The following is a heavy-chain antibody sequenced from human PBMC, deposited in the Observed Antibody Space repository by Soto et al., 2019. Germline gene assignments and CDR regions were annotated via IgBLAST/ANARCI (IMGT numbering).Heavy chain of an antibody. CDR2: IIPIFGTA. CDR1: GGTFSSYA. Sequence: ASVKVSCKASGGTFSSYAISWVRQAPGQGLEWMGGIIPIFGTANYAQKFQGRVTITADESTSTAYMELSSLRSEDTAVYYCARAQGEYCGGACHLDFDIWGQGTMVTVSS. J-gene: IGHJ3*02. D-gene: IGHD2-21*02. CDR3: ARAQGEYCGGACHLDFDI. V-gene: IGHV1-69*13.